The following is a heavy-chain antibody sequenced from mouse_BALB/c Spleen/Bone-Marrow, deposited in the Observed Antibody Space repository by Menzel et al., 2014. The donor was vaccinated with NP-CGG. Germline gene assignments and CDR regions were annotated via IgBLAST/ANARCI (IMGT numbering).Heavy chain of an antibody. CDR1: GYTFTSHY. D-gene: IGHD5-1*01. J-gene: IGHJ4*01. CDR2: INPSNGGT. Sequence: QVQLKDSGAELVKPGASVKLSCKASGYTFTSHYMHWVKQRPGQGLEWIGEINPSNGGTNFNEKFKSRATLTVDKSSSTAYMQLSSLTSEDSAVYYCTRLPHWGQGTSVTVSS. CDR3: TRLPH. V-gene: IGHV1S81*02.